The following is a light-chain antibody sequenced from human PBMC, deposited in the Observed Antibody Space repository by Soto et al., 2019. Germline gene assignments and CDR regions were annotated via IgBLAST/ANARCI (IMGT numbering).Light chain of an antibody. V-gene: IGKV1-9*01. CDR3: QQLNSYLVT. CDR1: QGISSY. J-gene: IGKJ2*01. Sequence: IQLTQSPSSLSASVGDRVTITCRASQGISSYLAWYQQKPGKAPKLLIYAASNLQSGVPSRFSGSGSGTDFTLTISSLQPEDCATYYCQQLNSYLVTFGQGTKLEI. CDR2: AAS.